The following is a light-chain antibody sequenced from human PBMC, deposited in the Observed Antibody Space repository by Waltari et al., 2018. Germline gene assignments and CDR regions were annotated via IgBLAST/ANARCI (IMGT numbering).Light chain of an antibody. Sequence: DIQMTQSPSTLSASVGDRVNITCRASQSISSWLDWYQQKPGKAPKLLIYKASSLESGVPSRFSGSGSGTEFTLTISSLQPDDFATYYCQQYNSYLYTFGQGTKLEIK. J-gene: IGKJ2*01. V-gene: IGKV1-5*03. CDR3: QQYNSYLYT. CDR1: QSISSW. CDR2: KAS.